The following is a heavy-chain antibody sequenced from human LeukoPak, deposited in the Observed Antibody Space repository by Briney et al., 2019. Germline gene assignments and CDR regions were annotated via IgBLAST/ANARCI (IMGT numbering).Heavy chain of an antibody. CDR3: ARGRPGSGWSFDY. V-gene: IGHV1-2*02. CDR2: INPNSGTT. J-gene: IGHJ4*02. Sequence: ASVKVSCKASGYTFTGYYMHWVRQAPGQGLEWMGWINPNSGTTNYAQKFQGRVTMTRDTSTTTLYMELSSLRSEDTAVYYCARGRPGSGWSFDYWGQGTLVTVSS. CDR1: GYTFTGYY. D-gene: IGHD6-19*01.